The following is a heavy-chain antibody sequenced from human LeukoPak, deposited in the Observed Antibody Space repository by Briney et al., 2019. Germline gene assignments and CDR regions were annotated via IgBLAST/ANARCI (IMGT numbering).Heavy chain of an antibody. CDR3: AKGSGWYV. D-gene: IGHD6-19*01. CDR1: GFTFRSYA. Sequence: GGSLRLSCAASGFTFRSYAMNWVRQAPGKGLEWVSVINTSGGNTDYADPVKGRFTISRDNSKNTLYLQMNSLRAEDTAVYYCAKGSGWYVWGQGTLVTVSS. CDR2: INTSGGNT. J-gene: IGHJ4*02. V-gene: IGHV3-23*01.